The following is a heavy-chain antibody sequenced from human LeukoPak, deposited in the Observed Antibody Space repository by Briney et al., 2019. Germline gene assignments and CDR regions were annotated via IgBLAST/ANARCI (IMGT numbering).Heavy chain of an antibody. CDR2: IYNSESI. Sequence: PSETLSLTCTVSGGSINGYYWSWIRQPAGKGLEWIGHIYNSESINYNPSLKSRVTMSIDTSKNQFSLELNSVTAADTAVYYCARDRSSSYTRDWFDPWGQGALVTVSS. CDR3: ARDRSSSYTRDWFDP. CDR1: GGSINGYY. J-gene: IGHJ5*02. V-gene: IGHV4-4*07. D-gene: IGHD6-13*01.